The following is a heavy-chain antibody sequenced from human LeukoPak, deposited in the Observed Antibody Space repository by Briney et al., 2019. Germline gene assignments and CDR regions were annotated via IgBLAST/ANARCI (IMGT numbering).Heavy chain of an antibody. J-gene: IGHJ4*02. V-gene: IGHV1-2*02. CDR2: INPNSGGT. Sequence: ASVKVSCKASGYTFTGYYMHWVRQAPGQGLEWMGWINPNSGGTNNAQKFRGRVTMTRDTSISTAYMELSRLRSDDTAVYYCARVVGYCSSTSCYYFDYWGQGTLVTVSS. CDR3: ARVVGYCSSTSCYYFDY. D-gene: IGHD2-2*01. CDR1: GYTFTGYY.